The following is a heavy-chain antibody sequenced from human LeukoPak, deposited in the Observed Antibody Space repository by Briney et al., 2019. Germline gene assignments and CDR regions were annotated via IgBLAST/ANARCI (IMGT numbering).Heavy chain of an antibody. CDR1: GFTLSDFW. CDR3: ARESTEDRPGS. Sequence: GGSLRLSCAASGFTLSDFWMSWVRQAAGKGLEWVANIDQDGSDKNYVGSVKGRFTISRDDAKNSLFLQMNSLRAEDTAVYYCARESTEDRPGSWGQGTLVTVSS. J-gene: IGHJ5*02. CDR2: IDQDGSDK. V-gene: IGHV3-7*01. D-gene: IGHD5/OR15-5a*01.